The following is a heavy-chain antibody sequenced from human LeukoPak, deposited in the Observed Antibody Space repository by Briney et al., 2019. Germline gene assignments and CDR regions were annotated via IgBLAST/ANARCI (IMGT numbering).Heavy chain of an antibody. CDR1: GFTFSSYA. V-gene: IGHV3-30-3*01. Sequence: GGSLRLSCAASGFTFSSYAMHWVRQAPGKGLEWVAVISYDGSNKYYADSVKGRFTISRDNSKNTLYLQMNSLRAEDTAVYYCARERIQSGGYPNKGGYFDYWGQGTLVTVSS. CDR3: ARERIQSGGYPNKGGYFDY. J-gene: IGHJ4*02. CDR2: ISYDGSNK. D-gene: IGHD1-26*01.